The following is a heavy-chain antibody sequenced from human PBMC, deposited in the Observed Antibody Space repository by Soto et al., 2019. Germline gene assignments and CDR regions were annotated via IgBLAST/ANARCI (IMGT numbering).Heavy chain of an antibody. Sequence: GGSLRLSCAASGFTFSNAWMSWVRQAPGKGLEWVGRIKSKTDGGTTDYAAPVKGRFTISRDDSKNTLYLQMDSLKTEDTAVYYCTTEWPKLGYGMDVSGPGTTLTVS. D-gene: IGHD6-13*01. J-gene: IGHJ6*02. V-gene: IGHV3-15*01. CDR1: GFTFSNAW. CDR2: IKSKTDGGTT. CDR3: TTEWPKLGYGMDV.